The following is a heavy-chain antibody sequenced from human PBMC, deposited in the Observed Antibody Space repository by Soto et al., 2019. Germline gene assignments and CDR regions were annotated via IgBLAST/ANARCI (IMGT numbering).Heavy chain of an antibody. V-gene: IGHV4-59*12. J-gene: IGHJ4*02. CDR3: ARGYSSSWYAAYFDY. CDR1: GDSISNYF. D-gene: IGHD6-13*01. Sequence: SDTLSLTCTVSGDSISNYFWGWIRQTPGKGLEWIGEIYHSGSTNYNPSLKSRVTISVDKSKNQFSLKLSSVTAADTAVYYCARGYSSSWYAAYFDYWGQGTLVTVSS. CDR2: IYHSGST.